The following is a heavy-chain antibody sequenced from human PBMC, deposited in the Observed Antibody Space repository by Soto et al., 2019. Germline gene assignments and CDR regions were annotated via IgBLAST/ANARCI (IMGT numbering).Heavy chain of an antibody. CDR2: INTGNGYT. Sequence: GASVKVSCKASRYTLTNFALHWVHQAPGQRLEWLGWINTGNGYTEYSEKFQGRVSITRDTSATTVYMELSRLTSEDTAVYYCATLVTTSIPWFDPWGQGTLVTVSS. D-gene: IGHD2-21*02. V-gene: IGHV1-3*04. CDR3: ATLVTTSIPWFDP. J-gene: IGHJ5*02. CDR1: RYTLTNFA.